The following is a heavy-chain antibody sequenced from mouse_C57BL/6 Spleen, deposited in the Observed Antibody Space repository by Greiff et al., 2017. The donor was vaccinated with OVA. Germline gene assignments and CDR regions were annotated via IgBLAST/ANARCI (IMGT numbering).Heavy chain of an antibody. CDR1: GYAFSSSW. V-gene: IGHV1-82*01. J-gene: IGHJ3*01. D-gene: IGHD3-2*02. CDR3: APTAQATGGFAY. CDR2: IYPGDGDT. Sequence: VQLQQSGPELVKPGASVKISCKASGYAFSSSWMNWVKQRPGKGLEWIGRIYPGDGDTNYNGKFKGKATLTADKSSSTAYMQLSSLTSEDSAVYFCAPTAQATGGFAYWGQGTLVTVSA.